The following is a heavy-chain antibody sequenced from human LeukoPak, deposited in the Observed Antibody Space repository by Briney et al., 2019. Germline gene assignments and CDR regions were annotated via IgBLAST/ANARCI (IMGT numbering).Heavy chain of an antibody. CDR1: GFTFSDVW. Sequence: GGSLRLSCAASGFTFSDVWMTWVRQAPGKGLECVGFIQSKTDGGTTDSATSVKGRFTVSRDVSKNTLYLQMNSLRTEDTAVYYCTTWSSQFDYWGQGTLVTVSS. J-gene: IGHJ4*02. V-gene: IGHV3-15*01. CDR2: IQSKTDGGTT. CDR3: TTWSSQFDY. D-gene: IGHD6-6*01.